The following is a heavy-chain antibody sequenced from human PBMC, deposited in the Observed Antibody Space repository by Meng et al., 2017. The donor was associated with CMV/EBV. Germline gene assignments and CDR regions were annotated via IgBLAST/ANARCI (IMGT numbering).Heavy chain of an antibody. CDR2: IIPILGIA. Sequence: SVKVSCKASGGTFSSYAISWVRQAPGQGLEWMGGIIPILGIANYAQKFQGRVTITADKSTSRAYMELSSLRSEDTAVYYCAREGTYSGSSRAAFDIWGQGTMVTVSS. D-gene: IGHD1-26*01. CDR3: AREGTYSGSSRAAFDI. J-gene: IGHJ3*02. V-gene: IGHV1-69*10. CDR1: GGTFSSYA.